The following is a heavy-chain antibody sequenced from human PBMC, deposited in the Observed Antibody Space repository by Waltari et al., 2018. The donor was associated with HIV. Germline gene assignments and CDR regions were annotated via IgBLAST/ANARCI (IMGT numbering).Heavy chain of an antibody. V-gene: IGHV1-2*02. Sequence: QVQLVQSGAEVKKPGASVTVSCKASGYTFSDYHLHWLRQAPGQGLEWMGWINPNSGGTRYAEKFQGRVTMTRDTSISTAYMELSRLRFDDTAVYYCARVFKGTVNYFDSRLGHWGQGTLVTVSS. J-gene: IGHJ5*02. D-gene: IGHD3-22*01. CDR3: ARVFKGTVNYFDSRLGH. CDR1: GYTFSDYH. CDR2: INPNSGGT.